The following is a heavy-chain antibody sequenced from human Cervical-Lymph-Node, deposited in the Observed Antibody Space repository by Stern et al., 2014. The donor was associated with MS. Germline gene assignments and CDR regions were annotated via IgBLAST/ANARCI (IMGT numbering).Heavy chain of an antibody. Sequence: VQLVESGGGVVQPGRSPRLSCEASGFRFSSSGIHWVRQAPGKWLEWVAVISYDGSNTHYGVSVKGRFTISRDNSKNMLFLHMNSLSAEDTAVYYCVTGRGYMSGQPDFDYWGQGALVTVTS. D-gene: IGHD5-18*01. CDR3: VTGRGYMSGQPDFDY. CDR2: ISYDGSNT. J-gene: IGHJ4*02. CDR1: GFRFSSSG. V-gene: IGHV3-30*03.